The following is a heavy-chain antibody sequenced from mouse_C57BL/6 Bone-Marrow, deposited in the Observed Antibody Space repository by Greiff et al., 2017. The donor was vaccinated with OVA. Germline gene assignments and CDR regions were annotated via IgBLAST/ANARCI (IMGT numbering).Heavy chain of an antibody. CDR1: CYTFTSYG. J-gene: IGHJ3*01. CDR2: IYPRSGNT. D-gene: IGHD3-2*02. V-gene: IGHV1-81*01. Sequence: QVQLKQSGAELARPGASVKLSCKASCYTFTSYGISRVKQRTGQGLGGIGEIYPRSGNTYYNEKFKGKATLTADKSSSTAYMELRSLTSEDSAVYFCARRAAQASFAYWGQGTLVTVSA. CDR3: ARRAAQASFAY.